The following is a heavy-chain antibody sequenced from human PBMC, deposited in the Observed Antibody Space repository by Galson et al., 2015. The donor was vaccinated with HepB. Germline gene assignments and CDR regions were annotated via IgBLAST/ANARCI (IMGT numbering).Heavy chain of an antibody. CDR1: GDSLSSDSYY. CDR3: ATGESADRIAVAEFQH. V-gene: IGHV4-61*01. Sequence: ETLSLTCTVTGDSLSSDSYYWSWIRQPPGVRLEWIGYIYYTGRTNYNPSLKSRATMSVDTSKNQFSLRLSSVTTADTAVYYCATGESADRIAVAEFQHWGQGTLVTVSS. CDR2: IYYTGRT. D-gene: IGHD6-19*01. J-gene: IGHJ1*01.